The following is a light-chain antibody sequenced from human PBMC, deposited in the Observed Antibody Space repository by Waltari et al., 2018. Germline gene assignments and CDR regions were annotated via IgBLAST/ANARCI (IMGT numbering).Light chain of an antibody. V-gene: IGLV6-57*02. J-gene: IGLJ3*02. Sequence: NFMRTQPHSLSESPWKTVTISCTGSSGSVATNYAQGFQQRTGSAPTIVIYEDNLRPSGVPDRFSGSIDSSSNSASLTISGLKTEDEADYYCQSYDGNNVVFGGGTKLTVL. CDR1: SGSVATNY. CDR3: QSYDGNNVV. CDR2: EDN.